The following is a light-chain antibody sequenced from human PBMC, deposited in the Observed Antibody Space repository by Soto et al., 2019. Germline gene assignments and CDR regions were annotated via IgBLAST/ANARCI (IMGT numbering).Light chain of an antibody. J-gene: IGKJ1*01. CDR3: QQYGRSPWT. V-gene: IGKV3-20*01. Sequence: EIVLTQSPGTLSLSPGDRATLSCRASQSVSSSYLAWYQQKPGQAPGLLIYGASSRATGIPDRFSGSGSGTDFTLTISRLEPEDFAVYYCQQYGRSPWTFGQ. CDR1: QSVSSSY. CDR2: GAS.